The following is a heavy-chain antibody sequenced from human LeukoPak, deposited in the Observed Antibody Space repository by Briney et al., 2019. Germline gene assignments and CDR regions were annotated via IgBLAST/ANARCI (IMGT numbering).Heavy chain of an antibody. CDR2: IRYDGTNE. Sequence: PGGSVRLSCSASGFTFSSYGMHWVRQAPGKGLEWVAFIRYDGTNEYYSDSVKGRFTISRDNSKNTLYLQMNSLRAEDTAVYYCAKDSTWIQLEGYFDYWGQGTLVTVSS. CDR3: AKDSTWIQLEGYFDY. V-gene: IGHV3-30*02. CDR1: GFTFSSYG. D-gene: IGHD5-18*01. J-gene: IGHJ4*02.